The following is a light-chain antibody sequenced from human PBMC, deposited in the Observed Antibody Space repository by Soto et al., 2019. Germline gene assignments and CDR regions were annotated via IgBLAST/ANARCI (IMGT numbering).Light chain of an antibody. CDR3: CSYAGSSTHVV. V-gene: IGLV2-23*01. J-gene: IGLJ2*01. CDR2: KGS. Sequence: QSVLTQPASVSGSPGQSITISCTGTSSDVGSYNLVSWYQQHPGKAPKLMIYKGSKRPSGVSNRFSGSKSGNTASLTISGLQAEDEADYYCCSYAGSSTHVVFGGGTKVTVL. CDR1: SSDVGSYNL.